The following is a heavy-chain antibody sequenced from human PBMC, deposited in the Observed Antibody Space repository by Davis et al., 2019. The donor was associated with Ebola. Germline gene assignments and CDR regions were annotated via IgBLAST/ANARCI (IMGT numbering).Heavy chain of an antibody. CDR3: AKDRDYYGSGSLLS. V-gene: IGHV3-21*01. CDR1: GFPFTTYT. CDR2: VSSYSDYI. J-gene: IGHJ5*02. Sequence: GGSLRLSCAASGFPFTTYTLNWVRQAPGKGLECVSSVSSYSDYIYYADSVKGRFTASRDNAKNSLYLQMNSLRAEDTAVYYCAKDRDYYGSGSLLSWGQGTLVTVSS. D-gene: IGHD3-10*01.